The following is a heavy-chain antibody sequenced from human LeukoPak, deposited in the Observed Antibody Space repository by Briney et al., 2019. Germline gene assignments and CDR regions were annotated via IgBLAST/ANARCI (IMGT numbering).Heavy chain of an antibody. CDR3: ARGPIQLWIHNAMDV. CDR2: IRSKAYRGTT. J-gene: IGHJ6*02. Sequence: GGSLRLSCTGSGFTFGDHAMSWVRQAPGKGLEWVGSIRSKAYRGTTEYAASVKGRFTISRDDSASIAYLQMNSLKTEDTAVYYCARGPIQLWIHNAMDVWGQGTTVTVSS. V-gene: IGHV3-49*04. D-gene: IGHD1-1*01. CDR1: GFTFGDHA.